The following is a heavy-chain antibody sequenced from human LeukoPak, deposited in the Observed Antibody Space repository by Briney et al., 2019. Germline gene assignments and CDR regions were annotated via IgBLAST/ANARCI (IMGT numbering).Heavy chain of an antibody. CDR1: GVTLSPYG. V-gene: IGHV3-30*18. D-gene: IGHD3-10*01. J-gene: IGHJ5*02. CDR3: AKEGTPQVSTWYDL. Sequence: AGGSLRLSCAASGVTLSPYGMHWVRQAPGKGLEWVAVISYEGGTQHYVDSVKGRFIISRDNPRNTLYLQMNILRTEDTAVYYCAKEGTPQVSTWYDLWGQGTQVIVSS. CDR2: ISYEGGTQ.